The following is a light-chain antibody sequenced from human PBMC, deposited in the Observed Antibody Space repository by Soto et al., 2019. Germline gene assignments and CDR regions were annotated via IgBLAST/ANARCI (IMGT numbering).Light chain of an antibody. V-gene: IGKV3-15*01. J-gene: IGKJ4*01. CDR2: GAS. CDR3: QHYNNLWG. CDR1: QSVRSN. Sequence: EIVMTQSPATLSVSPGERVTLSCRASQSVRSNLAWYQQKPGQVPRVLIYGASTRAIGIPDRFSGSGSGTEFTLTISSLQSEDFALYYCQHYNNLWGFGGGTKVEIK.